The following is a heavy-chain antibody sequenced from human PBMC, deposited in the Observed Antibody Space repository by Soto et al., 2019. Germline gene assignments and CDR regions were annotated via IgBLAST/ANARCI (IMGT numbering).Heavy chain of an antibody. V-gene: IGHV4-34*01. J-gene: IGHJ5*02. Sequence: SETLSLTCAVYGGSFSGYYWSWIRQPPGKGLEWIGEINHSGSTNYNPSLKSRVTISVDTSKNQFSLKLSSVTAADTAVYYCARGGKYYYDSSGYYWAHWFDPWGQGTLVTVSS. CDR2: INHSGST. D-gene: IGHD3-22*01. CDR1: GGSFSGYY. CDR3: ARGGKYYYDSSGYYWAHWFDP.